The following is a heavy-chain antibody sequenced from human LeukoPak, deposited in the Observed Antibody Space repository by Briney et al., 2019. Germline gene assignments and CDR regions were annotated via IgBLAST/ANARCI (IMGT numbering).Heavy chain of an antibody. CDR3: ARGGSSSSSPGDC. CDR1: GFTFTNYA. D-gene: IGHD6-13*01. V-gene: IGHV3-64*01. J-gene: IGHJ4*02. Sequence: GGSLRLSCAASGFTFTNYAMHWVRQAPGKGLEYASAVSSTGGSTYYANSVKGRFTISRDNSKSTLYLQMGSLTAEDMAVYYCARGGSSSSSPGDCWGQGTLVTVSS. CDR2: VSSTGGST.